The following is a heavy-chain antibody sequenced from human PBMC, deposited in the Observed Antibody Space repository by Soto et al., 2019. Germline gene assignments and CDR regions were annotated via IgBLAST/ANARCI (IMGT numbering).Heavy chain of an antibody. J-gene: IGHJ4*02. V-gene: IGHV3-30*09. CDR2: ISYDGSEK. CDR3: TRGGAPYFDD. Sequence: GGSLRLSCAASGFTFSTYGMHWVRQAPGKGLEWVAVISYDGSEKYYADPVKGRFATSRDNSEDTLYLQMNSLRGEDTAVYYCTRGGAPYFDDWGQGTLVTVSS. D-gene: IGHD1-26*01. CDR1: GFTFSTYG.